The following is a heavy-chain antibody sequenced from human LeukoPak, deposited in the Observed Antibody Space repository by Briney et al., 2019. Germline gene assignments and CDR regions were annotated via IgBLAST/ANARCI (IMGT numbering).Heavy chain of an antibody. CDR3: AKGPRDYYYYGMDV. Sequence: GGSLRLSCAASGFTFSSYAMHWVRQAPGKGLEWVAVISYDGSNKYYADSVKGRFTISRDNSKNTLHLQMNSLRAEDTAVYYCAKGPRDYYYYGMDVWGQGTTVTVSS. CDR1: GFTFSSYA. J-gene: IGHJ6*02. V-gene: IGHV3-30-3*01. CDR2: ISYDGSNK.